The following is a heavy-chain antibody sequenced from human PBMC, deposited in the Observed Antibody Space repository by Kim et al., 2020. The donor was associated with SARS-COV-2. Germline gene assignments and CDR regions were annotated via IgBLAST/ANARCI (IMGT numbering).Heavy chain of an antibody. J-gene: IGHJ6*02. D-gene: IGHD1-26*01. V-gene: IGHV3-7*01. Sequence: GGSLRLSCAASGFTFSSYWMSWVRRAPGKGLEWVANIKQDGSEKYYVDSVKGRFTISRDNAKNSLYLQMNSLRAEDPAVYYCARRSGSYFGLGYYYYGMDVWGQGTTVTVSS. CDR2: IKQDGSEK. CDR3: ARRSGSYFGLGYYYYGMDV. CDR1: GFTFSSYW.